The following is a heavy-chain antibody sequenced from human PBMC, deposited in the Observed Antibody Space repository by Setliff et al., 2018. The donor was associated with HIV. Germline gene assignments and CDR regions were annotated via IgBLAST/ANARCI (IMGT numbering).Heavy chain of an antibody. J-gene: IGHJ5*02. D-gene: IGHD2-2*01. CDR1: GYSFTSYG. CDR2: ISAYNVNT. CDR3: ARDFGGYCSSMSCPGLFDP. Sequence: ASVKVSCKASGYSFTSYGVSWVRQDPGQGLEWMGWISAYNVNTNYAQKLQGRVTMTTHESTSTAYMELSSLRSEDTAVYYCARDFGGYCSSMSCPGLFDPWGQGTLVTVSS. V-gene: IGHV1-18*01.